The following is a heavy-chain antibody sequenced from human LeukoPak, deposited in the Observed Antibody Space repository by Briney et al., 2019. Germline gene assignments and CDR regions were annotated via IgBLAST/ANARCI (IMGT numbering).Heavy chain of an antibody. CDR1: GFTFSSYW. CDR2: IRQDGSQK. J-gene: IGHJ3*02. D-gene: IGHD3-9*01. CDR3: ARDWYDNTDAFDI. V-gene: IGHV3-7*01. Sequence: GGSLRLSCAASGFTFSSYWMSWVRQAPGKGLEWVATIRQDGSQKYYVDSVMGRFTISRVNAKNSLFLQMNSLRAEDTAVYYCARDWYDNTDAFDIWGQGTMVTVSS.